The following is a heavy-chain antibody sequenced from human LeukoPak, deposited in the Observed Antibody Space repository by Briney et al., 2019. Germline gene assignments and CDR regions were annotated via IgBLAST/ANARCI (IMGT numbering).Heavy chain of an antibody. Sequence: GGSLRLSCAASGFTFSSYWMSWVRQAPGKGLEWVANIKQDGSEKYYVDSVKGRFTISRDNSKNTLYLQMNSLRAEDTAVYYCAKSPYIVVVPAAAHLEYFQHWGQGTLVTVSS. CDR2: IKQDGSEK. V-gene: IGHV3-7*01. CDR1: GFTFSSYW. D-gene: IGHD2-2*01. J-gene: IGHJ1*01. CDR3: AKSPYIVVVPAAAHLEYFQH.